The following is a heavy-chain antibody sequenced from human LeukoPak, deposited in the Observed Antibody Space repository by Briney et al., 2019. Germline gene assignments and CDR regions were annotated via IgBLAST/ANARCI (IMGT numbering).Heavy chain of an antibody. J-gene: IGHJ4*02. CDR1: GHTFNYYY. CDR2: INPSSGAT. D-gene: IGHD3-10*01. V-gene: IGHV1-2*02. Sequence: GASVKVSCKASGHTFNYYYMHWVRQAPGQGLEWMGWINPSSGATNYAQKFQGRVTMTRDTSVGTAYMELTRLRSDDSAVFYCIRGPGHYFDYWGQGTVVTVPS. CDR3: IRGPGHYFDY.